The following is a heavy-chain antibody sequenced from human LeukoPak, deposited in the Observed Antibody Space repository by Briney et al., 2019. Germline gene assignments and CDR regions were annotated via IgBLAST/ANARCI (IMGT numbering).Heavy chain of an antibody. V-gene: IGHV3-7*01. J-gene: IGHJ4*02. Sequence: PGGSLRLSCAASGFTFSGYWMSWVRQAPGKGLEWVANIKQDGSEKYYVDSVKGRFTISRDNAKNSLYLQMNSLRAEDTAVYYCAREYCSSTSCYMFDYWGQGTLVTVSS. CDR1: GFTFSGYW. CDR3: AREYCSSTSCYMFDY. D-gene: IGHD2-2*02. CDR2: IKQDGSEK.